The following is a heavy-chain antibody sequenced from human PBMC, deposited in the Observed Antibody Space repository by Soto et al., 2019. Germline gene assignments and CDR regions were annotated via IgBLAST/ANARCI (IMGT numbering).Heavy chain of an antibody. CDR1: GYTFTGYY. CDR2: INPNSGGT. Sequence: ASVKVSCKASGYTFTGYYMHWVRQAPGQRHEWIGWINPNSGGTNYAQQFQGWVTMTRDTSISTAYMELSRLRSDDTAVYYCARENTYYYGSGKKGMDVWGQGTTVTVS. CDR3: ARENTYYYGSGKKGMDV. V-gene: IGHV1-2*04. J-gene: IGHJ6*02. D-gene: IGHD3-10*01.